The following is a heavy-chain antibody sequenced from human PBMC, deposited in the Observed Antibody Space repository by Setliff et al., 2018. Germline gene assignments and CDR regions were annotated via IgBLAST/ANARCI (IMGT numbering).Heavy chain of an antibody. CDR3: ARGIAATGTGEAFDV. CDR1: GYAFTAFY. V-gene: IGHV1-2*02. Sequence: ASVKVSCKASGYAFTAFYMHWVRQAPGQGLEWMGWINPHSGGAKYVEKFQGRVTLTRDTSISTAYMELSSLRSDDTAVYYCARGIAATGTGEAFDVWGQGTKVTVSS. D-gene: IGHD6-13*01. CDR2: INPHSGGA. J-gene: IGHJ3*01.